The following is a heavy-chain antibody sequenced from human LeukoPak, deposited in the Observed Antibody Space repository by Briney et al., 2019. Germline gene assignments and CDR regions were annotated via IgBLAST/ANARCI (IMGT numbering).Heavy chain of an antibody. CDR3: ARETGGSGSYYNGGGYYYYYGMDV. V-gene: IGHV3-30-3*01. J-gene: IGHJ6*02. CDR2: ISYDGGNK. CDR1: GFTFSSYA. Sequence: GGSLRLSCAASGFTFSSYAMHWVRKAPGKGLERVAVISYDGGNKYYADSVKGRFTISRDNSKNTLYLQMNSLRAEDTAVYYCARETGGSGSYYNGGGYYYYYGMDVWGQGTTVTVSS. D-gene: IGHD3-10*01.